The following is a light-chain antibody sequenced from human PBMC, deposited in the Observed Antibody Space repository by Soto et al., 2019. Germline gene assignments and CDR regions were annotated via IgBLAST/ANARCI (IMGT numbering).Light chain of an antibody. J-gene: IGKJ1*01. CDR2: GAS. Sequence: EIVLTQSPDTLSLSPGERATLSCRASQSVSSSYLAWYQQKPGQAPRLLIYGASSRATGIPVRFSGSGSGTDFTLTISRLEPEDFAVYYCQQYGSSPGTFGQGTKVDIK. CDR3: QQYGSSPGT. V-gene: IGKV3-20*01. CDR1: QSVSSSY.